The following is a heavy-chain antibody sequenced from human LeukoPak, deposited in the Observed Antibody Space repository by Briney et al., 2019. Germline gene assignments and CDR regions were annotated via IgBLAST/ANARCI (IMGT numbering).Heavy chain of an antibody. J-gene: IGHJ4*02. CDR1: GGSISSSSYY. CDR2: IYYSGST. Sequence: SETLSLTCTVSGGSISSSSYYWGWIRQPPGKGLEWIGSIYYSGSTYYNPSLKSRVTISVDTSKNQFSLKLSSVTAADTAVYYCARDGFGSGSWDYWGQGTLVTVFS. V-gene: IGHV4-39*07. CDR3: ARDGFGSGSWDY. D-gene: IGHD3-10*01.